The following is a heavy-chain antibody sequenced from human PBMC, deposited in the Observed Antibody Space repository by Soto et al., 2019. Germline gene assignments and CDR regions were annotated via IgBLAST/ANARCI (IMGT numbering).Heavy chain of an antibody. J-gene: IGHJ5*02. CDR3: ARGPTYYDILTPFDP. D-gene: IGHD3-9*01. CDR1: GGSISSYY. CDR2: IYYSGST. V-gene: IGHV4-59*01. Sequence: PSETLSLTCTVSGGSISSYYWSWIRQPPGKGLEWIGYIYYSGSTNYNPSLKSRVTISVDTSKNQFSLKLSSVTAADTAVYYCARGPTYYDILTPFDPWGQGTPVTVAS.